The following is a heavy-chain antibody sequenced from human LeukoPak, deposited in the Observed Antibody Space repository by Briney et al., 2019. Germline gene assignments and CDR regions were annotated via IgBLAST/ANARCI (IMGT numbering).Heavy chain of an antibody. CDR2: IISGSGVTT. Sequence: GGTLRLSCAASGFTFSTYGMSWVRQAPGKGLEWVSAIISGSGVTTYYADSVKGRFTISRDNSKNTLYLQMNSLRAEDTAVYYCAKRAWGCSTSCPFDYWGQGTLVTVSS. J-gene: IGHJ4*02. D-gene: IGHD2-2*01. CDR1: GFTFSTYG. V-gene: IGHV3-23*01. CDR3: AKRAWGCSTSCPFDY.